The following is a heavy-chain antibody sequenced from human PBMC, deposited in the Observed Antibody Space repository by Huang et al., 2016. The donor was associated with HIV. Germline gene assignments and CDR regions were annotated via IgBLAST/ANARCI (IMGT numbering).Heavy chain of an antibody. CDR1: TFTFGAYW. Sequence: VESGGRSVQPGGSKKLSCVGSTFTFGAYWMSWVRQPPGRGMEWVANIKQDESEKYYVDSVKGRFNISRDNARKVLFLEMDDLRVEDTAIYFCATKTAGMDIWGQGTTVTVSS. J-gene: IGHJ6*02. D-gene: IGHD1-7*01. CDR3: ATKTAGMDI. CDR2: IKQDESEK. V-gene: IGHV3-7*01.